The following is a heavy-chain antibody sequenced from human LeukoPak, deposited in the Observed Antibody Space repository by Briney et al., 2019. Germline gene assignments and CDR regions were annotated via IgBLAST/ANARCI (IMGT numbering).Heavy chain of an antibody. CDR3: VRGPGRAYDLEP. D-gene: IGHD3-16*01. Sequence: PWETLSLTCAVSAFSICNSYFSWARQPPGKGLEFIGYISTGGAINYSPALRNRATMSIHPSNNPLSLTLTSVTTADTAVYFCVRGPGRAYDLEPWGERSPVTVSS. CDR1: AFSICNSY. J-gene: IGHJ5*02. CDR2: ISTGGAI. V-gene: IGHV4-4*08.